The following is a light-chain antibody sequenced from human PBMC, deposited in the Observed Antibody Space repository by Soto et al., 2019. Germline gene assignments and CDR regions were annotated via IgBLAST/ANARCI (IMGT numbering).Light chain of an antibody. CDR1: SSDVGAYNY. CDR3: SSYTSSSSYVV. Sequence: QSVLTQPASVSGSPGQSITISCTGTSSDVGAYNYVSWYQQHPGKAPKLMIYEVSDRPSGVSNRFSGSKSGNTASLTISGLQADDEADYYCSSYTSSSSYVVFGGGTKLTVL. V-gene: IGLV2-14*01. CDR2: EVS. J-gene: IGLJ2*01.